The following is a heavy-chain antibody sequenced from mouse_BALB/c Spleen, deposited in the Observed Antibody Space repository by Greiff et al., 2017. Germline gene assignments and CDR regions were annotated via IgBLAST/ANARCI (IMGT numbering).Heavy chain of an antibody. Sequence: EVKLVESGGGLVKPGGSLKLSCAASGFAFSSYDMSWVRQTPEKRLEWVAYISSGGGSTYYPDTVKGRFTISRDNAKNTLYLQMSSLKSEDTAMYYCARHDDTTADYWGQGTTLTVSS. CDR3: ARHDDTTADY. CDR1: GFAFSSYD. CDR2: ISSGGGST. D-gene: IGHD1-2*01. V-gene: IGHV5-12-1*01. J-gene: IGHJ2*01.